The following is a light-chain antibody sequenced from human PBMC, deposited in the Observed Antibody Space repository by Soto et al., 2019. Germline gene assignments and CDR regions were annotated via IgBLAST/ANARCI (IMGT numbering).Light chain of an antibody. CDR1: QSVSSN. CDR3: QQYNTWPLT. CDR2: DAS. J-gene: IGKJ3*01. V-gene: IGKV3-15*01. Sequence: ETVMTQSPATLSVSAGVRPTLSCRGSQSVSSNLAWYQQKPGQAPRLLIYDASTRATGIPARFSGSGSGTEFTLTISSLQSEDFAVYYCQQYNTWPLTFGPGTKVDIK.